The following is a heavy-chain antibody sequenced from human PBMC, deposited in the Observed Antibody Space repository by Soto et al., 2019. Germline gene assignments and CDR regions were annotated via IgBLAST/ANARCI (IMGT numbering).Heavy chain of an antibody. Sequence: EVQLVASGGGFVKPGGSLSLACAASVFFFDTDWLSWVRLAPGKGLEWVARIKSKTSGQTAEYGAPVKVRVTVSRDDSTTTVYREMTSLPSADTAVKYCSADDSARSFGVIDYWCRG. D-gene: IGHD3-10*01. J-gene: IGHJ4*02. CDR2: IKSKTSGQTA. CDR1: VFFFDTDW. CDR3: SADDSARSFGVIDY. V-gene: IGHV3-15*01.